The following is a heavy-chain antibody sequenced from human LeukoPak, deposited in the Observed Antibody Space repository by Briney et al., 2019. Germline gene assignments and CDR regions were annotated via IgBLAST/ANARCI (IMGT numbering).Heavy chain of an antibody. CDR3: ARATYYDILTGYYILPAFDY. J-gene: IGHJ4*02. CDR2: ISYDGSNK. CDR1: GFTFSSYA. Sequence: GGPLRLSCAASGFTFSSYAMHWVRQAPGKGLEWVAVISYDGSNKYYADSVKGRFTISRDNSKNTLYLQMNSLRAEDTAVYYCARATYYDILTGYYILPAFDYWGQGTLVTVSS. D-gene: IGHD3-9*01. V-gene: IGHV3-30*04.